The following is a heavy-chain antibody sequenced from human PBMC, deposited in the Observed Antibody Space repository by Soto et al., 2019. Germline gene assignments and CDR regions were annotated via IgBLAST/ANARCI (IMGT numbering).Heavy chain of an antibody. V-gene: IGHV3-30*18. CDR1: GFTFSTYG. Sequence: QVQLVESGGGEVQPGRSLTISCAASGFTFSTYGMHWVRQTPGKGLEWVAVISYDGTNKFYSDSVKGRFTISRDNFKNPLTLQMNSLRADDTAVYSCAKDLQSYGDYDYYRYGMDVWGLGTRVTVSS. J-gene: IGHJ6*02. D-gene: IGHD2-21*01. CDR3: AKDLQSYGDYDYYRYGMDV. CDR2: ISYDGTNK.